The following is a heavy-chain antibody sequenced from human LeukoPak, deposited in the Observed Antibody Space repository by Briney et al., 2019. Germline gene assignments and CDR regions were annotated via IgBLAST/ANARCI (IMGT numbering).Heavy chain of an antibody. Sequence: SETLSLTCAVYGGSFSGYYWSWIRQPPGKGLEWIGEINHSGSTNYNPSLKSRVTISVDTSKNQFSLKLSSVTAADTAVYFCARARLSIVRGITNFDYWGQGTVVTVSS. D-gene: IGHD3-10*01. V-gene: IGHV4-34*01. J-gene: IGHJ4*02. CDR3: ARARLSIVRGITNFDY. CDR1: GGSFSGYY. CDR2: INHSGST.